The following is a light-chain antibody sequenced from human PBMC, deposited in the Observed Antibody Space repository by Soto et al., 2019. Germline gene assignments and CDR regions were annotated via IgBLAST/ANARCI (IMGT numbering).Light chain of an antibody. CDR2: ENS. J-gene: IGLJ1*01. V-gene: IGLV1-51*02. Sequence: QSALTQPPSVSAAPGQKVTISCSGNSSNIGSNDVSWYQQLPGKAPKLLIYENSQRPSGIPDRFSGSKSGTSATLGITGLQTGDEADYYCGTWDSSLIVLFGTGTKLTVL. CDR1: SSNIGSND. CDR3: GTWDSSLIVL.